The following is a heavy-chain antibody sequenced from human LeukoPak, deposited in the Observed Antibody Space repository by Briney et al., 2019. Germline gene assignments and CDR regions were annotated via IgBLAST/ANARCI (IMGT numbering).Heavy chain of an antibody. V-gene: IGHV3-21*01. CDR2: ISRSASNI. Sequence: GGSLRLSCVASGFSFSSYNMNWVRQAPGKGLEWVSSISRSASNIYYADSVKGRFTISRDNAKNSFYLQMNSLRAEDTAVFYCARDPEGFGATYFDHWGQGTLVTVSS. D-gene: IGHD3-16*01. CDR3: ARDPEGFGATYFDH. J-gene: IGHJ4*02. CDR1: GFSFSSYN.